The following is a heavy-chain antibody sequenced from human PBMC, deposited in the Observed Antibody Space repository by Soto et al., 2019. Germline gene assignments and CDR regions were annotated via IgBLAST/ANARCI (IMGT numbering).Heavy chain of an antibody. V-gene: IGHV1-8*01. CDR2: MQPSTGRT. J-gene: IGHJ4*02. CDR3: ARGASAGVDY. CDR1: GYSFTSLD. Sequence: ASVTVSCKASGYSFTSLDINWVRQTARQGPEWMGWMQPSTGRTGYAQKFQGRVTMTRDTSINTAYMELTTLTSDDTACYYCARGASAGVDYWGQGTLVTVSS. D-gene: IGHD1-26*01.